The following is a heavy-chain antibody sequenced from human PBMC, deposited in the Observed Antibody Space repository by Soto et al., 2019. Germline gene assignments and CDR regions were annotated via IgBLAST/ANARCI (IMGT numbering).Heavy chain of an antibody. CDR3: ASNDPGARFDP. V-gene: IGHV1-2*02. D-gene: IGHD1-1*01. CDR2: INPNNGAT. J-gene: IGHJ5*02. Sequence: QVQLVQSGAEVKKPGASVKVSCKAPRYIFTAYVMHWVRQAPGQGLEWMGWINPNNGATHYGLSFQGRVTMTRDTSISTAYLELSSLRSDDTAVYYCASNDPGARFDPWGQGTLVIVSS. CDR1: RYIFTAYV.